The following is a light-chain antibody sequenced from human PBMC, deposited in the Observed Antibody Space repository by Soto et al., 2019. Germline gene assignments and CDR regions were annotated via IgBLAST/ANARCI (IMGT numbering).Light chain of an antibody. CDR1: QSVSSN. CDR2: GAS. CDR3: QQYNNWPQT. Sequence: EIVMTQSPGTLYVSPGERATLSCRASQSVSSNLAWYQQKPGQAPRLLIYGASTRATGIPARFSGSGSGTEFTLTISSLQSEDFAVYYCQQYNNWPQTFGQGTKV. V-gene: IGKV3-15*01. J-gene: IGKJ1*01.